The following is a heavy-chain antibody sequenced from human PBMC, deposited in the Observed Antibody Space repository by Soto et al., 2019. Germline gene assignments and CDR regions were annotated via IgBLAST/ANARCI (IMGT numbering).Heavy chain of an antibody. J-gene: IGHJ6*02. V-gene: IGHV3-9*01. Sequence: GGSLRLSCAASGFTFDDYAMHWVRQAPGKGLEWVSGISWNSGSIGYADSVKGRFTISRDNAKNSLYLQMNSLRAEDTALYYCAKAMGTRGYYYYGMDVWGQGTTVTVSS. CDR1: GFTFDDYA. CDR2: ISWNSGSI. CDR3: AKAMGTRGYYYYGMDV. D-gene: IGHD7-27*01.